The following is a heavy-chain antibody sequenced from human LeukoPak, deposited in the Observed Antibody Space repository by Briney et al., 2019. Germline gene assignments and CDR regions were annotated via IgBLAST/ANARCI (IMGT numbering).Heavy chain of an antibody. V-gene: IGHV1-69*05. CDR2: IIPIFGTA. CDR3: ARVSIAARTALEEIDY. Sequence: GASVKVSCKASGYTFTSYGISWVRQAPGQGLEWMGRIIPIFGTANYAQKFQGRVTITTDESTSTAYMELSSLRSEDTAVYYCARVSIAARTALEEIDYWGQGTLVTVSS. CDR1: GYTFTSYG. D-gene: IGHD6-6*01. J-gene: IGHJ4*02.